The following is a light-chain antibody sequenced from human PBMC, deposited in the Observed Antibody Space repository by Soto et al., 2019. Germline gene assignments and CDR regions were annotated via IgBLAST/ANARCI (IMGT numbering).Light chain of an antibody. CDR1: QSVTSNF. CDR3: HQYDYSSWYS. J-gene: IGKJ2*03. Sequence: EVVLTQSPGTLSVSPGERVTLSCRASQSVTSNFLTWSQHKPGQAPRVLIYGASSRATGIPDRCSGSGSETAFTRTISRLEPEDFEVYYGHQYDYSSWYSFVKGTKLEIK. V-gene: IGKV3-20*01. CDR2: GAS.